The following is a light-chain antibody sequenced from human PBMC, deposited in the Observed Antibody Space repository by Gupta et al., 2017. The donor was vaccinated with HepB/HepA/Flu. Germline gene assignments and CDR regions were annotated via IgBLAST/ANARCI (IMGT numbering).Light chain of an antibody. V-gene: IGLV3-21*03. CDR3: QIWDSSSPVV. J-gene: IGLJ2*01. Sequence: SYVLTQPPSVSVAPGKTATITCGGNNIGGRSVHWYQQKPGQAPVLVVYDDSDRPSGIPERFSGSNSGNTATLTITRVEGGEEADYYCQIWDSSSPVVFGGGTKLTVL. CDR1: NIGGRS. CDR2: DDS.